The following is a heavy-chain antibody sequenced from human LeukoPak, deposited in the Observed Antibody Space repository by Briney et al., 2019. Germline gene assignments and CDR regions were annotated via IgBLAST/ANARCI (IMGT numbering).Heavy chain of an antibody. CDR2: ISGSGDST. V-gene: IGHV3-23*01. Sequence: GGSLRLSCAASGFTFSSYAMSWVRQAPGKGLEWVSAISGSGDSTYYGDSVKGRFTISRDNSKNTLYLQMNSLRAENTAVYYCARDLNLVGAYWGQGTLVTVSS. D-gene: IGHD1-26*01. CDR3: ARDLNLVGAY. CDR1: GFTFSSYA. J-gene: IGHJ4*02.